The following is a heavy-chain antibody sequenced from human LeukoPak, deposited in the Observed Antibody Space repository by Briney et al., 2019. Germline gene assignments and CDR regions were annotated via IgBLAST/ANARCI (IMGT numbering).Heavy chain of an antibody. CDR2: ISWNSGSI. CDR1: GFTFDDYA. D-gene: IGHD2-21*02. J-gene: IGHJ3*01. CDR3: AKPGGYCGGDCFYDAFDF. V-gene: IGHV3-9*01. Sequence: GGSLRLSCAASGFTFDDYAMHWVRQAPGKGLEWVSGISWNSGSIGYADSVKGRFTISRDNAKNSLYLQMNSLRAEDTALYYCAKPGGYCGGDCFYDAFDFWGQGTMVTVSS.